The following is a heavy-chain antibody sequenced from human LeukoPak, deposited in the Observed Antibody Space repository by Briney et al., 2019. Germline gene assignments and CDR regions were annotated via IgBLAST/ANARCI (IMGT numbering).Heavy chain of an antibody. V-gene: IGHV3-15*01. J-gene: IGHJ6*03. CDR3: TTEFKELGSFFYFYYMDV. D-gene: IGHD3-10*01. CDR1: GFTFSNAG. CDR2: IKTKSEGGTT. Sequence: GGSLRLSCTASGFTFSNAGMNWVCQAPGKGLEWVGRIKTKSEGGTTDYAAPAKGRFTISRDDSKNALFLQMDSLKFDDTAMYYCTTEFKELGSFFYFYYMDVWGTGTTVTISS.